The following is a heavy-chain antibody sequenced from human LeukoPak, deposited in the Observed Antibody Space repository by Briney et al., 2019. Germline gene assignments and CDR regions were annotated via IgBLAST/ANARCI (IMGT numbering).Heavy chain of an antibody. V-gene: IGHV4-34*01. Sequence: PSETLSLTCAVYGGSFSGYYWSWIRQPPGKGLEWIGEINHSGSTNYNPSLKSRVTISVDTSKNQFSLKLSSVTAADTAVYYCAGTPFGSGSYYNYYYGMDVWGQGTTVTVSS. J-gene: IGHJ6*02. CDR2: INHSGST. CDR3: AGTPFGSGSYYNYYYGMDV. D-gene: IGHD3-10*01. CDR1: GGSFSGYY.